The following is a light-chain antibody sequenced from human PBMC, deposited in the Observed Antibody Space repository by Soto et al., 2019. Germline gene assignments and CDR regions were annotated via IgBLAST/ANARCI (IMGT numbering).Light chain of an antibody. CDR2: GAF. Sequence: DIVLTQSPGTLSLSPGERATLSCRASQSLSGNYLAWYQQRPGQPPRLLIYGAFSRATGIPDRFSGSGSGTDFTLTISRLEPEDFAVYICQQYGSSHMYTFGQGTKLEIK. CDR3: QQYGSSHMYT. CDR1: QSLSGNY. J-gene: IGKJ2*01. V-gene: IGKV3-20*01.